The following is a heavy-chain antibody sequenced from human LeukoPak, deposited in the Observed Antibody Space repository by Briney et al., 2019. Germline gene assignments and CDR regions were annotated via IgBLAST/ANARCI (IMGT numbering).Heavy chain of an antibody. Sequence: SETLSLTCAVYGGSFSGYYWSWIRQPPGKGLEWIGEINHSGSTNYNPSLKSRVTISVDTSKNQFPLKLSSVTAADTAVYYCARRGSGWPFDYWGQGTLVTVSS. V-gene: IGHV4-34*01. J-gene: IGHJ4*02. CDR1: GGSFSGYY. D-gene: IGHD6-19*01. CDR3: ARRGSGWPFDY. CDR2: INHSGST.